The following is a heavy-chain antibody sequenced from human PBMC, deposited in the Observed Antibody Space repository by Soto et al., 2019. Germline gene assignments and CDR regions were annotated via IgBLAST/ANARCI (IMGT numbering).Heavy chain of an antibody. Sequence: SVKVSCKASGGTFSSYAISWVRQAPGQGLEWMGGIIPIFGTANYAQKFQGRVTITADESTSTAYMELSSLRSEDTAVYYCARESRSTMVRGVTRTRYFDYWGQGTLVTVSS. J-gene: IGHJ4*02. V-gene: IGHV1-69*13. CDR2: IIPIFGTA. CDR3: ARESRSTMVRGVTRTRYFDY. D-gene: IGHD3-10*01. CDR1: GGTFSSYA.